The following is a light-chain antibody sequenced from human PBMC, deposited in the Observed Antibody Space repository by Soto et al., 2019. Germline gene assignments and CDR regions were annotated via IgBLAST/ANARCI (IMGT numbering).Light chain of an antibody. CDR3: QQYNNWPLT. J-gene: IGKJ4*01. CDR2: GAS. CDR1: QTVSSN. Sequence: EIVMTQSPATLSVSPGERATLSCRASQTVSSNLVWYQQKPGQAPRLLIYGASTRATGIPARFSGSESGTEFTLTISSLQSEDFAVYYCQQYNNWPLTFGGGTKVEIK. V-gene: IGKV3-15*01.